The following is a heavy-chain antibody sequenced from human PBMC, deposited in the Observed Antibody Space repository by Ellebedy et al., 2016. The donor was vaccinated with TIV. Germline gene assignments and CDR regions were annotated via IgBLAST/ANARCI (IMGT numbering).Heavy chain of an antibody. CDR1: GFTFSISG. CDR2: VSRGREA. Sequence: GESLKLSXAASGFTFSISGMTWVRQRPGKGLEWVATVSRGREAYYADPFKGRFFISRDNDLNSVFLQLNDLRVEDTAVYYCSRDGREWSRDCWGQGTLVTVSS. J-gene: IGHJ4*02. CDR3: SRDGREWSRDC. D-gene: IGHD3-3*01. V-gene: IGHV3-21*06.